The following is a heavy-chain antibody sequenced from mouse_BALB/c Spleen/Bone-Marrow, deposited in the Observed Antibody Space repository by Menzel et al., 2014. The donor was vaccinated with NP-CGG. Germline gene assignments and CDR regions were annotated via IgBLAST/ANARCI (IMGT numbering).Heavy chain of an antibody. J-gene: IGHJ3*01. CDR2: INPSSGYT. Sequence: QVQLQQPGAELAKPGASVKMSCKASGYTFISYWMHWVKQRPGQGLEWIGNINPSSGYTEYNQKFKDKATLTADKSSSTAYMQLSSLTSEDSAVYYCARPITTGIQAWFAYWGQGILVTVSA. V-gene: IGHV1-7*01. CDR3: ARPITTGIQAWFAY. D-gene: IGHD2-4*01. CDR1: GYTFISYW.